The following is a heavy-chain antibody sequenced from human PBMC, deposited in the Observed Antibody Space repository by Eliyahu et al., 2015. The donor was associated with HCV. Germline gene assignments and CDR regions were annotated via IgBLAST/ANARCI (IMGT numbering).Heavy chain of an antibody. CDR2: IIPILGTA. CDR3: ASKGSGYDYRGHYHYYGMDV. D-gene: IGHD5-12*01. J-gene: IGHJ6*02. CDR1: GGSFSSYA. V-gene: IGHV1-69*06. Sequence: QVQLVQSGAEVKKPGSSVKVSCKASGGSFSSYAFSWVRQAPGQGLEWXGGIIPILGTANFAQKFHDRLTITADKSTSAASMELSSLTSEDTAVYYCASKGSGYDYRGHYHYYGMDVWGQGTTITVSS.